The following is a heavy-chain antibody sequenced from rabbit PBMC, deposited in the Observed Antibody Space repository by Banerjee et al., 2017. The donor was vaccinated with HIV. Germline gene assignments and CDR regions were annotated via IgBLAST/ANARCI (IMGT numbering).Heavy chain of an antibody. Sequence: QEQLKETGGGLVQPEGSLTLTCIASGVSFSGDSYMCWVRQAPGKGLEWIACIDTGSSGFTYFASWAKGRFTISKTSSTTVTLQMTSLTAADTATYFCARDTSSSFSSYGMDLWGPGTLVTVS. CDR2: IDTGSSGFT. J-gene: IGHJ6*01. D-gene: IGHD1-1*01. CDR3: ARDTSSSFSSYGMDL. V-gene: IGHV1S45*01. CDR1: GVSFSGDSY.